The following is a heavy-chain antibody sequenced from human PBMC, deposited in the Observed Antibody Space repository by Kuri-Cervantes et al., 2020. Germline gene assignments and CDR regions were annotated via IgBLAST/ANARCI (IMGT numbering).Heavy chain of an antibody. V-gene: IGHV1-8*01. CDR1: GYTFTSYD. CDR3: ARVHCSGGSCYPSHYGMDV. CDR2: MNPNSGNT. D-gene: IGHD2-15*01. Sequence: ASVKVSCKASGYTFTSYDINWVRQATGQGLEWMGWMNPNSGNTGYAQKFQGRITMTRNTSISTAYMELSSLRSEDTAVYYCARVHCSGGSCYPSHYGMDVWGQGTTVTVSS. J-gene: IGHJ6*02.